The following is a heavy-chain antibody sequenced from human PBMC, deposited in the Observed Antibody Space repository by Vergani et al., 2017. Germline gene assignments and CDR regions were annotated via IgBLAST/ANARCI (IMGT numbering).Heavy chain of an antibody. CDR1: GYTFTGYY. CDR3: ARRTIPPRDWFDP. V-gene: IGHV1-2*02. J-gene: IGHJ5*02. Sequence: QVQLVQSGAEVKKPGASVKVSCKASGYTFTGYYMHWVRQAPGQGLEWMGWINPNSGGTNYAQKLQGRVTMTTDTSTSTAYMELRSLRSDDTAVYYCARRTIPPRDWFDPWGQGTLVTVSS. CDR2: INPNSGGT. D-gene: IGHD3-3*01.